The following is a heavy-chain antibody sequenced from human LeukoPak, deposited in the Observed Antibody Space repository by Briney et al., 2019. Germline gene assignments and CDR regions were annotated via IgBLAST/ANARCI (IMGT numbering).Heavy chain of an antibody. Sequence: PSETLSLTCSVSGGSISSDTYYWSWIRQHPGKGLEWIGYISYSGNTYYNPSLRSRVTLSVDTSKNQFSLRLSSVTAADTAVYYCAISGYSYGSFDYWGQGTLVTVSS. D-gene: IGHD5-18*01. CDR1: GGSISSDTYY. CDR2: ISYSGNT. CDR3: AISGYSYGSFDY. V-gene: IGHV4-31*03. J-gene: IGHJ4*02.